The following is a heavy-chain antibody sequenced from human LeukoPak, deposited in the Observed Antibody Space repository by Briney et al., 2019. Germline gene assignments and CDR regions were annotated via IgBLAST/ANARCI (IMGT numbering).Heavy chain of an antibody. CDR1: GFTFSSYG. CDR2: IWYDGSNN. Sequence: GGSLRLSCAASGFTFSSYGMRWVSQAPGKGLEWVAVIWYDGSNNYYADSVKGRSTISRDNSKNTLYLQMNSLRAEDTAVYYCARDKPGGMDVWGQGTTVTVSS. D-gene: IGHD2-8*02. V-gene: IGHV3-33*01. J-gene: IGHJ6*01. CDR3: ARDKPGGMDV.